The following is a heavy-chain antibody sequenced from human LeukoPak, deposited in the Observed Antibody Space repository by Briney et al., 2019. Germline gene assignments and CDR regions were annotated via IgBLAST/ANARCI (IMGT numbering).Heavy chain of an antibody. CDR3: ARGSVGRFLEWLPPAYYYGMDV. D-gene: IGHD3-3*01. CDR2: INHSGST. CDR1: GGSFSGYY. J-gene: IGHJ6*02. Sequence: SETLSLTCAVYGGSFSGYYWSWIRQPPGKGLEWIGEINHSGSTNYSPSLKSRVTISVDTSKNQFSLKLSSVTAADTAVYYCARGSVGRFLEWLPPAYYYGMDVWGQGTTVTVSS. V-gene: IGHV4-34*01.